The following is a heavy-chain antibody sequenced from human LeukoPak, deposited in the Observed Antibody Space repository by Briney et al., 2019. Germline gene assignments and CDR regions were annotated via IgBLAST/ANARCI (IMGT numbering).Heavy chain of an antibody. J-gene: IGHJ3*02. CDR1: GGSISSSSYY. CDR3: ARHVSHGGSYYYDSSGPLGAFDI. V-gene: IGHV4-39*01. D-gene: IGHD3-22*01. CDR2: IYYSGST. Sequence: SETLSLTCTVSGGSISSSSYYWGRIRQPPGKGLEWIGSIYYSGSTYYNPSLKSRVTISVDTSKNQFSLKLSSVTAADTAVYYCARHVSHGGSYYYDSSGPLGAFDIWGQGTMVTVSS.